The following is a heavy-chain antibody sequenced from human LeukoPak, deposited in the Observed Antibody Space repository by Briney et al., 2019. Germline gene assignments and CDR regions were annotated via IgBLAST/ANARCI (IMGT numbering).Heavy chain of an antibody. J-gene: IGHJ1*01. D-gene: IGHD2-21*02. V-gene: IGHV3-7*01. CDR2: INEGGGEE. CDR3: AGVYCNSDCYSSEFFHY. Sequence: GGSLRLSCVGSGFIFSAYWMAWVRQAPGKGPEWVANINEGGGEERYVDSVRGRFTISRDNTKNSLSLQMNSLRDEDTAVYYCAGVYCNSDCYSSEFFHYWGQGTLVTVSS. CDR1: GFIFSAYW.